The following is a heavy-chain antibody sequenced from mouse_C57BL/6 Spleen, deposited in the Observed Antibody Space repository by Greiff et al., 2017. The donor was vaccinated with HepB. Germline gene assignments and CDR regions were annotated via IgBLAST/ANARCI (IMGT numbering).Heavy chain of an antibody. CDR2: IHPNSGST. V-gene: IGHV1-64*01. J-gene: IGHJ4*01. D-gene: IGHD2-4*01. CDR1: GYTFTSYW. CDR3: ARSRWDYEELYYAMDY. Sequence: QVQLQHPGAELVKPGASVKLSCKASGYTFTSYWMHWVKQRPGQGLEWIGMIHPNSGSTNYNEKFKSKATLTVDKSSSTAYMQLSSLTSEDSAVYYCARSRWDYEELYYAMDYWGQGTSVTVSS.